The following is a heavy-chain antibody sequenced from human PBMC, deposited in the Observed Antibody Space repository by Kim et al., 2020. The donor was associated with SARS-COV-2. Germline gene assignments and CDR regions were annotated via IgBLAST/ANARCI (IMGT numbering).Heavy chain of an antibody. CDR3: DRIIAAAGTIYYYYGLYV. D-gene: IGHD6-13*01. Sequence: GGSLRLSCAASGFTFSSYSMNWVRQAPGKGLEWVSSISSSSSYIYYAYSVKVRFTISIYNAKNSLYLQMNILRAEDTAVYYCDRIIAAAGTIYYYYGLYV. V-gene: IGHV3-21*01. CDR1: GFTFSSYS. J-gene: IGHJ6*01. CDR2: ISSSSSYI.